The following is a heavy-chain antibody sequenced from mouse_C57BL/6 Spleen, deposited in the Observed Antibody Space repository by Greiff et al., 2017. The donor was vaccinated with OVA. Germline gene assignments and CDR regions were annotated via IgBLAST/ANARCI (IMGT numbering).Heavy chain of an antibody. CDR1: GYTFTSYW. Sequence: QVQLLQSGAELVKPGASVKLSCKASGYTFTSYWMHWVKQRPGRGLEWIGRIDPNSGGTKYNEKFKSKATLTVDKPSSTAYMQLSSLTSEHTAVNYCARSKELGRNYAMDYWGQGTSVTVSS. J-gene: IGHJ4*01. CDR2: IDPNSGGT. CDR3: ARSKELGRNYAMDY. D-gene: IGHD4-1*01. V-gene: IGHV1-72*01.